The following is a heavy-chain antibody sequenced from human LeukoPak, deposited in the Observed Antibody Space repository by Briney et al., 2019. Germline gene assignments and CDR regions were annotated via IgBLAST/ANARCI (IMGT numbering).Heavy chain of an antibody. Sequence: GASVKVSCATSGYTFTSYDINWVRQATRQGLEWMGWMNPNSGNTGYTQKFQGRVTMTRNTSISTAYMELSSLRSEDTAVYYCAGGGRKGSTTVYWGQGTLVTVSS. D-gene: IGHD1-14*01. CDR2: MNPNSGNT. J-gene: IGHJ4*02. V-gene: IGHV1-8*01. CDR1: GYTFTSYD. CDR3: AGGGRKGSTTVY.